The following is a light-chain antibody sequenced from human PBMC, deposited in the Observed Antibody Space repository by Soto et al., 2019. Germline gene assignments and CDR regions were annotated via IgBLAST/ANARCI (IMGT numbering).Light chain of an antibody. V-gene: IGLV2-14*01. Sequence: QSALTQPASVSGSPGQSITISCTGTSSDVGGYNYVSWYQQHPGKAAKLMIYEVSKRPSGVPNRLSGSKSGNTASLTISGLQAEDEADYYCSSYTSSSTRVFGGGTKLTVL. CDR1: SSDVGGYNY. CDR2: EVS. CDR3: SSYTSSSTRV. J-gene: IGLJ3*02.